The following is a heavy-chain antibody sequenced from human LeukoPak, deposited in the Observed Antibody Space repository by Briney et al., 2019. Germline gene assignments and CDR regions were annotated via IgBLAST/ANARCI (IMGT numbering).Heavy chain of an antibody. J-gene: IGHJ4*02. Sequence: GGSLRLSCAASGFTFDDYAMHWVRQAPGKGLEWVSGISWNSGSIGYADSVKGRFTISRDNAKNSLYLQMNSLRAEDTALYYCAKDGEFVGSGRGYYFGYWGQGTLVTVSS. CDR1: GFTFDDYA. CDR3: AKDGEFVGSGRGYYFGY. CDR2: ISWNSGSI. D-gene: IGHD6-25*01. V-gene: IGHV3-9*01.